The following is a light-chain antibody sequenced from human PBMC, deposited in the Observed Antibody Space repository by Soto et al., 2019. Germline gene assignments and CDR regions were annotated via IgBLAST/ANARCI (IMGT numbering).Light chain of an antibody. CDR3: QQYNNWPWYT. Sequence: EIVLTQSPATLSLSPGERAILSCRASQSVGTYLAWYQQKPGQAPRLLIYDASNRATGIPARFGGSGSGTDFTLTINSLEPEDFAVYYCQQYNNWPWYTFGQGTKLEIK. CDR1: QSVGTY. V-gene: IGKV3-11*01. J-gene: IGKJ2*01. CDR2: DAS.